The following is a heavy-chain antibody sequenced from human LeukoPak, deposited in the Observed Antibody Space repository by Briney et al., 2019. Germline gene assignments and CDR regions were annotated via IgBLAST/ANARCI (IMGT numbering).Heavy chain of an antibody. CDR2: ISSSSSYI. CDR3: ATQGAAGGLD. J-gene: IGHJ4*02. D-gene: IGHD6-13*01. Sequence: PGGSLRLSCAASGFTFRTYNMNWVRQAPGKGLEWVSSISSSSSYIYYADSVKGRFTISRDNAKNSLYLQMNSLRAEDTALYYCATQGAAGGLDWGQGTLVTVSS. CDR1: GFTFRTYN. V-gene: IGHV3-21*01.